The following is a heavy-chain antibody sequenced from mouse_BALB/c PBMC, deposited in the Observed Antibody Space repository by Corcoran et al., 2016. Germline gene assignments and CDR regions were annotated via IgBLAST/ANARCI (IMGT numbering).Heavy chain of an antibody. Sequence: QIELVQSGPELKKPGETVKISCKGSGYTFTNYGMNWVKQAPGKGLKWMGWINTYTGEPTYADDFKGRFAFSLDTSASTAYLQINNLKNEDTATYFCAREGGTDYWGQGTTLTVSS. CDR1: GYTFTNYG. D-gene: IGHD4-1*01. CDR2: INTYTGEP. J-gene: IGHJ2*01. CDR3: AREGGTDY. V-gene: IGHV9-3-1*01.